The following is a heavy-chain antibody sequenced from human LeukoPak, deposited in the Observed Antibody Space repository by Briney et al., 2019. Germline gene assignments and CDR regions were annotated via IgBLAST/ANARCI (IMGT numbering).Heavy chain of an antibody. Sequence: PGGSLRLSCEASGFTLSSYWMSWVRQAPGKGPEWVANIKQDGSDKYYADSVKGRFTVSRDNAKNSLYLQMNSLRAEDTAVYYCTSLRTAVPHAGEAYNIWGQGTLVTVSS. CDR3: TSLRTAVPHAGEAYNI. J-gene: IGHJ3*02. D-gene: IGHD3-10*01. CDR1: GFTLSSYW. V-gene: IGHV3-7*01. CDR2: IKQDGSDK.